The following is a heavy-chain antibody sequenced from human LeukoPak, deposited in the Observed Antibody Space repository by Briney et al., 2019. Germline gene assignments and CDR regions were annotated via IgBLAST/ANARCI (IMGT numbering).Heavy chain of an antibody. J-gene: IGHJ4*02. CDR2: IYYSGST. D-gene: IGHD5-18*01. Sequence: SETLSLTCTVSGGSISSDYWTWIRQPPGKGLEWIGYIYYSGSTNYNPSLKSRVTISVDTSKNQFSLKLSSVTAADTAVYYCARHHTAGAYDYWGQGTLVTVSS. CDR3: ARHHTAGAYDY. V-gene: IGHV4-59*08. CDR1: GGSISSDY.